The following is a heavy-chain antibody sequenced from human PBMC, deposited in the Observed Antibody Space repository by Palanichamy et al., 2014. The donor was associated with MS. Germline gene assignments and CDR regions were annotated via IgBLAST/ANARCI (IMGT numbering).Heavy chain of an antibody. J-gene: IGHJ4*02. V-gene: IGHV4-39*07. Sequence: QLQLQESGPGLVEPSETLSLTCTVSGGTISSSSYYWGWIRQPPGKGLEWIGNIYYSGNTYYNPSLKSRVTISVDTSKNQFSLKLSSVTAADTAIYYCARSITIFGLVFDYWGQGTLVTVSS. CDR1: GGTISSSSYY. CDR3: ARSITIFGLVFDY. CDR2: IYYSGNT. D-gene: IGHD3-3*01.